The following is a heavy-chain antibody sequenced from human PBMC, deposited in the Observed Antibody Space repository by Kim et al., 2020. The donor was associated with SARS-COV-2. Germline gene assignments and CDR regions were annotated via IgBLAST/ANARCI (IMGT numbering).Heavy chain of an antibody. D-gene: IGHD6-19*01. CDR1: GGSISSSSYY. CDR3: ARPVPSSGWYDRTGRGGGYLDY. CDR2: IYYSGST. J-gene: IGHJ4*02. Sequence: SETLSLTCTVSGGSISSSSYYWGWIRQPPGKGLEWIGSIYYSGSTYYNPSLKSRVTISVDTSKNQFSLKLSSVTAADTAVYYCARPVPSSGWYDRTGRGGGYLDYWGQGTLVTVSS. V-gene: IGHV4-39*01.